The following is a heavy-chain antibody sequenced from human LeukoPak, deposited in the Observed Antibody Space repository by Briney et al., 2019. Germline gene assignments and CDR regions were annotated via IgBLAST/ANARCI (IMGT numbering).Heavy chain of an antibody. J-gene: IGHJ5*02. CDR3: ARARAVAEGWFDP. CDR1: GFTFSDYY. D-gene: IGHD6-19*01. V-gene: IGHV3-11*01. CDR2: ISSSGSTI. Sequence: PGGSLRLSCAASGFTFSDYYMSWIRQAPGKGLEWVSYISSSGSTIYYADSVKGRFTISRDNAKSSLYLQMNSLRAEDTAVYYCARARAVAEGWFDPWGQGTLVTVSS.